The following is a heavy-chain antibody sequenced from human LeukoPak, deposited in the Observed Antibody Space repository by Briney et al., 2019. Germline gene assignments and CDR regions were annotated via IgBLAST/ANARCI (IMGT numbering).Heavy chain of an antibody. CDR1: GFTFSNYG. CDR3: ARARRPYYYYYSMDV. Sequence: PGGSLRLSCAASGFTFSNYGMSWVRQAPGKGLEWVSAISGSGGSTYYADSVKGRFTISRDNSKNFLYLQMNSLRAEDTALYYCARARRPYYYYYSMDVWGKGTTVTVSS. J-gene: IGHJ6*03. V-gene: IGHV3-23*01. CDR2: ISGSGGST.